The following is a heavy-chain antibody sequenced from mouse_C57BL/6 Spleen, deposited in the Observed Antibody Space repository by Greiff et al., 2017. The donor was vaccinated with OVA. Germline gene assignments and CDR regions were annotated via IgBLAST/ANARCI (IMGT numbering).Heavy chain of an antibody. CDR1: GYAFSSYW. Sequence: QVQLQQSGAELVKPGASVKISCKASGYAFSSYWMNWVKQRPGKGLEWIGQIYPGDGDTNYNGKFKGKATLTADKSSSTAYMQLSSLTSEDSAVYFCARGDDYAPGYFDYWGQGTTLTVSS. CDR3: ARGDDYAPGYFDY. CDR2: IYPGDGDT. J-gene: IGHJ2*01. V-gene: IGHV1-80*01. D-gene: IGHD2-4*01.